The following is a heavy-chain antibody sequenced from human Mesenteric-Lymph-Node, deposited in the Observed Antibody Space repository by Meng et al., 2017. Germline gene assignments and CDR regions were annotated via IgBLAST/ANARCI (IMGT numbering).Heavy chain of an antibody. V-gene: IGHV4-31*01. J-gene: IGHJ4*02. CDR1: GGSISSGGFY. Sequence: QVQLQESGPGLVKPSQTLSLTCTVSGGSISSGGFYWSWIRQHPGKGLEWIGYIYYSGSTYYNPSLRSLVTISVDTSKNQFSLNLNSMTAADTAVYYCASFDHIPRRNYFDYWGQGTLVTVSS. CDR2: IYYSGST. D-gene: IGHD2-21*01. CDR3: ASFDHIPRRNYFDY.